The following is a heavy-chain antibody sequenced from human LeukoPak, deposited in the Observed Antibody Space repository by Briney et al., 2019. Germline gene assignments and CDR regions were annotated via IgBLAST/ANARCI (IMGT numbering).Heavy chain of an antibody. D-gene: IGHD5-18*01. CDR1: GGSISSYY. Sequence: ETLSLTCTVSGGSISSYYWTWVRQAPGKGLEWVANTNEDGSVRQYADSVRGRFTISRDNTQNTVSLQLNTLRVDDTAVYYCARSFSYSYDFAGGPGTLVTVSS. V-gene: IGHV3-7*03. J-gene: IGHJ1*01. CDR2: TNEDGSVR. CDR3: ARSFSYSYDFA.